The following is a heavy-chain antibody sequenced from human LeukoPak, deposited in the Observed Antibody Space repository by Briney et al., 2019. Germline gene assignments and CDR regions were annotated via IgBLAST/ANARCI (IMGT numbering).Heavy chain of an antibody. CDR1: GGSISSYY. V-gene: IGHV4-59*01. Sequence: PSETLSLTCTVSGGSISSYYWSWIRQPPGKGLEWIGYIYYSGSTNYNPSLKSRVTISVDTSKNQFSLKLSSVTAADTAVYYCARDRSSSGWYYFDYWGQGTLVTVSP. J-gene: IGHJ4*02. D-gene: IGHD6-19*01. CDR3: ARDRSSSGWYYFDY. CDR2: IYYSGST.